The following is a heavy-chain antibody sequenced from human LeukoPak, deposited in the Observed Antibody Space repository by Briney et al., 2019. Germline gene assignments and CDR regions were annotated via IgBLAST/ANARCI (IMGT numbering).Heavy chain of an antibody. Sequence: SETLSLTCTVSGGSISSYYWSWIRQPPGKGLEWIGYTHYSGSTNYNPSLKSRVTISVDTSKNQFSLKLRTVTAAGTAAYYCARDRSAKAYYYYMDVWGKGTTVTVSS. CDR1: GGSISSYY. CDR3: ARDRSAKAYYYYMDV. V-gene: IGHV4-59*01. J-gene: IGHJ6*03. CDR2: THYSGST.